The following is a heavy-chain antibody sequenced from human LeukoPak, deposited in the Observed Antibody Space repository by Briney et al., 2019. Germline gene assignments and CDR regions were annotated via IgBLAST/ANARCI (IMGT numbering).Heavy chain of an antibody. J-gene: IGHJ4*02. Sequence: TSETLSLTCTVSGGSISSSSYYWGWIRQPPGKGLEWIGSIYYSGSTYYNPSLKSRVTISVDTSKNQFSLKLSSVTAADTAVYYCGLDSSGWYYFDYWGQGTLVTVSS. D-gene: IGHD3-22*01. V-gene: IGHV4-39*01. CDR2: IYYSGST. CDR3: GLDSSGWYYFDY. CDR1: GGSISSSSYY.